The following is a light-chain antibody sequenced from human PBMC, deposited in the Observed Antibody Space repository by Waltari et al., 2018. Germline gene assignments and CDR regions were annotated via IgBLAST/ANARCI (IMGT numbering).Light chain of an antibody. CDR3: MQVTEFPYT. CDR1: QRLVHSDGNTY. CDR2: KIS. Sequence: DIVMTQTPLPSPVTVGQPASISCRASQRLVHSDGNTYVSWFHQRPGQPPRLLIYKISSRFSGVPDRFIGSGAGTDFTLRISRVEAEDVGVYYCMQVTEFPYTFGQGTKLDIK. J-gene: IGKJ2*01. V-gene: IGKV2-24*01.